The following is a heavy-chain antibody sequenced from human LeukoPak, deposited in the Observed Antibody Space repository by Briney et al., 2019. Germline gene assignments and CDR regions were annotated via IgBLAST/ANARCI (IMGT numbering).Heavy chain of an antibody. J-gene: IGHJ5*02. V-gene: IGHV1-69*13. D-gene: IGHD2-21*02. CDR3: ARELDSPRPAYCGGDCYSHWFDP. CDR2: IIPIFGTA. CDR1: GGTFSSYA. Sequence: SVKVSCKASGGTFSSYAISWVRQAPGQGLEWMGGIIPIFGTANYAQKFQGRATITADESTSTAYVELSSLRSEDTAVYYSARELDSPRPAYCGGDCYSHWFDPWGQGTLVTVSS.